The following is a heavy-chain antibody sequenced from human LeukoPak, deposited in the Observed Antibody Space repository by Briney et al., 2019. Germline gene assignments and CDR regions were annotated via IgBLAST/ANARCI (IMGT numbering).Heavy chain of an antibody. J-gene: IGHJ4*02. V-gene: IGHV1-18*01. CDR1: GYTFTSYG. CDR2: ISAYNGNT. CDR3: ARGGPYDFWSVYTNFDY. D-gene: IGHD3-3*01. Sequence: GASVRVSCKASGYTFTSYGISWVRQAPGQGLEWMGWISAYNGNTNYAQKLQGRVTMTTDTSTSTAYMELRSLRSDDTAVYYCARGGPYDFWSVYTNFDYWGQGTLVTVSS.